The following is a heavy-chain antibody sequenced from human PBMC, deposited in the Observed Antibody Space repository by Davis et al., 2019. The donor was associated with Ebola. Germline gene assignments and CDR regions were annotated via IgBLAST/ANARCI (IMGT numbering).Heavy chain of an antibody. J-gene: IGHJ4*02. D-gene: IGHD1-26*01. V-gene: IGHV3-49*04. CDR2: MRSKGFGGTT. Sequence: GESLKISCRGSGFTFGDYAMSWVRQAPGKGLEWVGFMRSKGFGGTTEYAASVKGRFTISRDDSKGIAYLQMNSLKTEDTAVYYCTSTTPDYWGQGTLVTVSS. CDR3: TSTTPDY. CDR1: GFTFGDYA.